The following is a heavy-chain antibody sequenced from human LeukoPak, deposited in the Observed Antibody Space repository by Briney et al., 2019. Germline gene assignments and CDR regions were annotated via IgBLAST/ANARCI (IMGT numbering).Heavy chain of an antibody. CDR2: ISGSGGST. D-gene: IGHD1-26*01. Sequence: GGSLRLSCAVSGFTSSSYAMSWVRQAPGKGLEWVSAISGSGGSTYYADSVKGRFTISRDNSKNTLYLQMNSLRAEDTAVYYCAKDRDSGSYQFDFYYYYYGMDVWGQGTTVTVSS. CDR3: AKDRDSGSYQFDFYYYYYGMDV. CDR1: GFTSSSYA. J-gene: IGHJ6*02. V-gene: IGHV3-23*01.